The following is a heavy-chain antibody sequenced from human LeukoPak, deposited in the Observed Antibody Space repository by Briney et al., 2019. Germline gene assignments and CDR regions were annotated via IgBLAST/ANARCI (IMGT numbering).Heavy chain of an antibody. V-gene: IGHV4-61*02. CDR2: IYTSGST. D-gene: IGHD6-13*01. CDR1: GGSISSGSYY. Sequence: SETLSLTCTVSGGSISSGSYYWSWIRQPAGKGLEWIGRIYTSGSTNYNPSLKSRVTISVDTSKNQFSLKLSSATAADTAVYYCASNVLAAAFRDYWGQGTLVTVSS. J-gene: IGHJ4*02. CDR3: ASNVLAAAFRDY.